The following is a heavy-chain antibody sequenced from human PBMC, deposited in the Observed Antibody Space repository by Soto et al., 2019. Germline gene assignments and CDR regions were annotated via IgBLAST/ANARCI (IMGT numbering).Heavy chain of an antibody. CDR1: GFSFSGSA. Sequence: PGGSLRLSCAASGFSFSGSAMHWVRQASGKGLEWVGHIRSSSNNYATAYAASVTGRFTISRDDSKSMAYLQMDSLKTEDTAVYYCNGSAKGYWGQGTQVTVSS. V-gene: IGHV3-73*01. D-gene: IGHD6-19*01. CDR3: NGSAKGY. CDR2: IRSSSNNYAT. J-gene: IGHJ4*02.